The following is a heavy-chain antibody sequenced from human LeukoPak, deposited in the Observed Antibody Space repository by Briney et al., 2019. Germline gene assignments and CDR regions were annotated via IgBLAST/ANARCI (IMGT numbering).Heavy chain of an antibody. V-gene: IGHV1-18*01. CDR3: ARVYYDILTGPYNWFDP. CDR2: ISAYNGNT. Sequence: GASVKVSCKASGYTFTSYGISWVRQAPGQGLEWMGWISAYNGNTNYAPKLQGRVTMTTDTSTSTAYMELRSLRSDDTAVYYCARVYYDILTGPYNWFDPWGQGTLVTVSS. J-gene: IGHJ5*02. CDR1: GYTFTSYG. D-gene: IGHD3-9*01.